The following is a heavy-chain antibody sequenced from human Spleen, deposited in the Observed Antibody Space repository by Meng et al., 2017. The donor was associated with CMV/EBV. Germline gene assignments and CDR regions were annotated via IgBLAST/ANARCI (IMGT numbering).Heavy chain of an antibody. CDR1: GFTFSSYA. V-gene: IGHV3-30*04. J-gene: IGHJ4*02. D-gene: IGHD5/OR15-5a*01. CDR3: ARDSWSTAAYYFDY. Sequence: ASGFTFSSYAIHWVRQAPGKGLEWVAVVSYDGSIQYYAGSVKGRFTISRDNSKNTLYLQMNSLRAEDTAVYYCARDSWSTAAYYFDYWGQGTLVTVSS. CDR2: VSYDGSIQ.